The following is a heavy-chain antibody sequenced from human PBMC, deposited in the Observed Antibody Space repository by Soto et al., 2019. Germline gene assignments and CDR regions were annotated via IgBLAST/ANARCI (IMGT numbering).Heavy chain of an antibody. CDR2: ISYDGSNK. CDR3: ANDFWGSYIGDY. J-gene: IGHJ4*02. CDR1: GFTFSSYG. Sequence: GGSLRLSCAASGFTFSSYGMHWVRQAPGKGLEWVAVISYDGSNKYYADSVKGRFTISRDNSKNTLYLQMNSLRAEDTAVYYCANDFWGSYIGDYWGQGTLVTVSS. D-gene: IGHD3-16*01. V-gene: IGHV3-30*18.